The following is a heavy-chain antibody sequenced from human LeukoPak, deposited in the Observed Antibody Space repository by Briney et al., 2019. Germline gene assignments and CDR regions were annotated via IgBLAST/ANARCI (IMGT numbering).Heavy chain of an antibody. CDR2: IYYSGST. V-gene: IGHV4-59*01. CDR3: ARARTTVVTPGVAGTRGDY. D-gene: IGHD4-23*01. CDR1: GGSISSYY. J-gene: IGHJ4*02. Sequence: SETLSLTCTVSGGSISSYYWSWIRQPPGKGLEWIGDIYYSGSTNYNPSLKSRVTISVDTSKNQFSLKLSSVTAADTAVYYCARARTTVVTPGVAGTRGDYWGQGTLVTVSS.